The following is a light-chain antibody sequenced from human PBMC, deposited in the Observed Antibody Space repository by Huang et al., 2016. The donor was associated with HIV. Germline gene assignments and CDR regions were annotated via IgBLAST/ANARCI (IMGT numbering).Light chain of an antibody. CDR1: QSVSSY. V-gene: IGKV3-11*01. Sequence: EIVLTQSPATLSLSPGERATISCRASQSVSSYLAWYQQKPGQASRLLIYDATNRATGIPARFSGSGSGTDFTLTISSLEPEDFAVYYCQQRSNWPPGYTFGQGTKLEIK. CDR3: QQRSNWPPGYT. J-gene: IGKJ2*01. CDR2: DAT.